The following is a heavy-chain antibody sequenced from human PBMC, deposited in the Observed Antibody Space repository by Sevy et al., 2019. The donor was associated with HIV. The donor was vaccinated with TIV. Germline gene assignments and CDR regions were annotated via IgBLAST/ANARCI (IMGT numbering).Heavy chain of an antibody. CDR1: GFTFSSYA. D-gene: IGHD2-15*01. J-gene: IGHJ6*02. CDR2: ISYDGSNK. Sequence: GGSLRLSCAASGFTFSSYAMHWVRQAPGKGLEWVAVISYDGSNKYYADSVKGRFTISRDNSKNTLYLQMNSLRAEDTAVYYCARDHVVVVAATFRYYYYGIDVWGQGTTVTVSS. CDR3: ARDHVVVVAATFRYYYYGIDV. V-gene: IGHV3-30-3*01.